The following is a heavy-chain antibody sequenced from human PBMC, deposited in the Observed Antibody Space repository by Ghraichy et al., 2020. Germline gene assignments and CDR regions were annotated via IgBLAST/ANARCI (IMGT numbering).Heavy chain of an antibody. Sequence: GGSLRLSCAASGFSLSSHWMYWVRQAPGKGLVLVSGINGEESITVYADSVKGRFTISRDNAKNTLFLQMNSLRVEDTAVYYCARNSWYAFDSWGQGTLVTVSS. V-gene: IGHV3-74*01. J-gene: IGHJ4*02. CDR1: GFSLSSHW. D-gene: IGHD6-13*01. CDR2: INGEESIT. CDR3: ARNSWYAFDS.